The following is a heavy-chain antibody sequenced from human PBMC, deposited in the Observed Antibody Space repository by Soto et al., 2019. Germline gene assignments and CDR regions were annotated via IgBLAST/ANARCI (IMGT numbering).Heavy chain of an antibody. CDR3: AKAPSGGIRSGYRREKVDAFDI. CDR2: ISGSGGST. D-gene: IGHD3-22*01. V-gene: IGHV3-23*01. CDR1: GFTFSSYA. Sequence: GGSLRLSCAASGFTFSSYAMSWVRQAPGKGLEWVSAISGSGGSTYYADSVKGRFTISRDNSKNTLYLQMNSLRAEDTAVYYCAKAPSGGIRSGYRREKVDAFDIWGQGTMVTVSS. J-gene: IGHJ3*02.